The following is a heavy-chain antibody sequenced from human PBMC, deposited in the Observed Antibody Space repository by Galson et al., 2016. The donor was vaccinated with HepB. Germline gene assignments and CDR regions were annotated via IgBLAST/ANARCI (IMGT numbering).Heavy chain of an antibody. Sequence: QSGAEVTKPGESLKISCEASGYTFTSYWIGWVRQMSGKGLELMGIIYPGDSDTRYSASFQGQVTISADKSTSTAYLQWSSLKAADTAIYYCARVKESLLYGVDVWGKGTTVTGSS. CDR3: ARVKESLLYGVDV. CDR1: GYTFTSYW. V-gene: IGHV5-51*01. CDR2: IYPGDSDT. J-gene: IGHJ6*04.